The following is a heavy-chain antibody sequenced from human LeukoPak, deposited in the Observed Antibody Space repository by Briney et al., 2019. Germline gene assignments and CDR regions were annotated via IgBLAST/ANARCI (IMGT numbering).Heavy chain of an antibody. CDR3: TTQYCSSTTCLYPFDY. J-gene: IGHJ4*02. CDR2: IKRKTDAGTT. CDR1: GFTFINAW. Sequence: GGSLRLSCAASGFTFINAWMSWVRQAPGKGLEWVGHIKRKTDAGTTDCAAPVKGRFTISRDDSKNTLYLQMNSLKTEDTAMYYCTTQYCSSTTCLYPFDYWGQGTLVTVSS. D-gene: IGHD2-2*01. V-gene: IGHV3-15*01.